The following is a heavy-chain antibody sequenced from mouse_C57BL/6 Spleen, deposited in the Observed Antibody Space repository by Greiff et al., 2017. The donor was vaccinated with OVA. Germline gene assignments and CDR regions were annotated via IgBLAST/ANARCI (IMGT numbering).Heavy chain of an antibody. CDR3: ASYYYGSSPLFDY. J-gene: IGHJ2*01. D-gene: IGHD1-1*01. V-gene: IGHV5-4*01. CDR1: GFTFSSYA. Sequence: EVQGVESGGGLVKPGGSLKLSCAASGFTFSSYAMSWVRQTPEKRLEWVATISDGGSYTYYPDNVKGRFTISRDNAKNNLYLQMSHLKSEDTAMYYCASYYYGSSPLFDYWGQGTTLTVSS. CDR2: ISDGGSYT.